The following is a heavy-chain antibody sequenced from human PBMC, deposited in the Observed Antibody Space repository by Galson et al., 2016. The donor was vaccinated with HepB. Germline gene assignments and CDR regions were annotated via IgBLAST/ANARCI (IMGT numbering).Heavy chain of an antibody. V-gene: IGHV3-48*02. Sequence: SLRLSCAASGFTFSTYRMNWVHQAPGKGLEWVSYISSSGNAIYYAGSVEGRFTISRDNGKNSLYLQMNSLRDEDTAGYYCARAQGRNLDYWGQGTLVTVSS. CDR2: ISSSGNAI. CDR3: ARAQGRNLDY. CDR1: GFTFSTYR. J-gene: IGHJ4*02.